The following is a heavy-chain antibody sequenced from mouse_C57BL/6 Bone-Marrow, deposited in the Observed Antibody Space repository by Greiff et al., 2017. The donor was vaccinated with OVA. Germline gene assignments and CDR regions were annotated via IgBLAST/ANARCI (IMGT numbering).Heavy chain of an antibody. V-gene: IGHV7-3*01. J-gene: IGHJ4*01. CDR1: GFTFTDYY. CDR2: IRNKANGYTT. CDR3: ARYYTTVPPYYYAMDY. D-gene: IGHD1-1*01. Sequence: EVKVVESGGGLVQPGGSLSLSCAASGFTFTDYYMSWVRQPPGKALEWLGFIRNKANGYTTEYSASVKGRFTISRDNSQSILYLQMNALRAEDSATYYCARYYTTVPPYYYAMDYWGQGTSVTVSS.